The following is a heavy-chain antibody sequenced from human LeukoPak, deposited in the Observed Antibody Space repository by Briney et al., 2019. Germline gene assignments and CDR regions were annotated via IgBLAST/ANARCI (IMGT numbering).Heavy chain of an antibody. Sequence: GSLRLSCAASGFTFSSYAMHWVRQAPGKGLEWVAVISYDGSNKYYADSVKGRFTISRDNSKNTLYLQMNSLRAEDTAVYYCARGWGTTVTTDWDYYYYYGMDVWGQGTTVTVSS. V-gene: IGHV3-30-3*01. CDR3: ARGWGTTVTTDWDYYYYYGMDV. CDR2: ISYDGSNK. D-gene: IGHD4-17*01. J-gene: IGHJ6*02. CDR1: GFTFSSYA.